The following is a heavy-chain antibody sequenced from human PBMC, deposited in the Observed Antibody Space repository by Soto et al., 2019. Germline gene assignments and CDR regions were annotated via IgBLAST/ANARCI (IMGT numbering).Heavy chain of an antibody. J-gene: IGHJ4*02. CDR1: GFSLSPYW. V-gene: IGHV3-74*03. D-gene: IGHD3-16*01. Sequence: PGGSLSLSCAASGFSLSPYWMHWVRQVPGRGLEWVARLSIDGFGAAYADSVKGRFFISRDIARNTLSLQMNSLRADDTAVYYCARDLGGPDYWGRGTSVTVSS. CDR3: ARDLGGPDY. CDR2: LSIDGFGA.